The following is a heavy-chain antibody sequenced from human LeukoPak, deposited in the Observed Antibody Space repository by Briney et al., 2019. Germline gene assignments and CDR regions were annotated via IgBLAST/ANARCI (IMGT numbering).Heavy chain of an antibody. Sequence: QPGGSLRLPCPASGFTSSNYVIHGSGKAQGKGLGGVPVISYVGGTKTDADSGKGRFTITRDNSKNTVFLEMNSLRPEDTAVYDCARCTVPWWYHRGMDVWGRGTTVTVSS. CDR3: ARCTVPWWYHRGMDV. J-gene: IGHJ6*02. D-gene: IGHD2-15*01. CDR2: ISYVGGTK. V-gene: IGHV3-30*04. CDR1: GFTSSNYV.